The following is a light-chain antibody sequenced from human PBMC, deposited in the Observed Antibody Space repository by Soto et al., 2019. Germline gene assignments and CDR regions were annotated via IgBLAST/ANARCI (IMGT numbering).Light chain of an antibody. V-gene: IGKV3-15*01. CDR3: QQYNNWPPWT. CDR1: QSVSSS. Sequence: EIVMTQSPATLSVSPGERATLSCRASQSVSSSLAWYQQKPGQAPRLLIYGASTRATGIPARFSGSGPGTDFTLTISSLQSEDFAVYYCQQYNNWPPWTFGQGTKMEIK. J-gene: IGKJ1*01. CDR2: GAS.